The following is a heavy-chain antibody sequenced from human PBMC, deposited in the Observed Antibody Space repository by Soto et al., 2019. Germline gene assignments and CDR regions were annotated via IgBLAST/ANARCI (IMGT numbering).Heavy chain of an antibody. D-gene: IGHD1-26*01. Sequence: QVQLQQSEPGLVKPSQTLSLTCAISGDSVSSSSVTWNWIRQSPSRGLEWLGRTYYRSKWYNDYAESVKSRITINPDTSKNQFSLHLNSVTPEDTAVYYVVRLIGNSWLDFWGQGTLVTVSS. CDR2: TYYRSKWYN. CDR1: GDSVSSSSVT. CDR3: VRLIGNSWLDF. V-gene: IGHV6-1*01. J-gene: IGHJ5*01.